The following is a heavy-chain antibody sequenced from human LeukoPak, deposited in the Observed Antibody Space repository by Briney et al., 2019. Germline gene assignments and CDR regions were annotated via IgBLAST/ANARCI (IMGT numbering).Heavy chain of an antibody. J-gene: IGHJ4*02. Sequence: GASVKVSCKASGYTFTSYDINWVRQATGKGLEWMGGFDPEDGETIYAQKFQGRVTMTEDTSTDTAYMELSSLRSEDTAVYYCATVIVVVPAAHLDYWGQGTLVTVSS. D-gene: IGHD2-2*01. CDR3: ATVIVVVPAAHLDY. V-gene: IGHV1-24*01. CDR1: GYTFTSYD. CDR2: FDPEDGET.